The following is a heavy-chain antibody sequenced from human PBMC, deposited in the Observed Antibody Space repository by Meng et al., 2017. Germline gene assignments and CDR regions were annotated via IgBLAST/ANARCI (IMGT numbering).Heavy chain of an antibody. CDR2: IYWNDDK. CDR1: GFSLSTSGVG. CDR3: AHRHSWGRPGRFDY. J-gene: IGHJ4*03. Sequence: SGPTLVKPTQTLTLTCTFSGFSLSTSGVGVGWIRQPPGKALEWHALIYWNDDKRYSPSPKSRLTITKDTSKNQVVLTMTNMDPVDTATYYCAHRHSWGRPGRFDYWGQGTLVTVSS. D-gene: IGHD3-10*01. V-gene: IGHV2-5*01.